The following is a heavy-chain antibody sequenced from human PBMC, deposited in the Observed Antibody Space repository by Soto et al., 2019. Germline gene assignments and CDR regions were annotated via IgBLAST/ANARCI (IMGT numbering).Heavy chain of an antibody. CDR1: GFTFSSYA. J-gene: IGHJ1*01. CDR3: ANSGWYNPDGYFQH. CDR2: ISGSGGTT. D-gene: IGHD6-19*01. Sequence: EVQLLESGGGFVQPGGSLRPSCAASGFTFSSYAMSWVRQAPGKGLEWVSGISGSGGTTYYADSVKGRFTISRDNSKNTLYLQVNSLRADDTAVYYCANSGWYNPDGYFQHWGQGTLVTASS. V-gene: IGHV3-23*01.